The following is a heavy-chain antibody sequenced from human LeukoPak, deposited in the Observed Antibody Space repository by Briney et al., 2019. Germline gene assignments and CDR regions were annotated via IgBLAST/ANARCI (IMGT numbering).Heavy chain of an antibody. V-gene: IGHV4-4*09. D-gene: IGHD1-1*01. Sequence: SETLSLTCTVSGASVTDYYWSWIRQPPGKGLEWIGYIYTSGSTNYNPSLKSRVTISVDTSKNQFSLKLSSVTAADTAVYYCARRTTGTGPFDYWGQGTLVTVSS. CDR2: IYTSGST. CDR1: GASVTDYY. CDR3: ARRTTGTGPFDY. J-gene: IGHJ4*02.